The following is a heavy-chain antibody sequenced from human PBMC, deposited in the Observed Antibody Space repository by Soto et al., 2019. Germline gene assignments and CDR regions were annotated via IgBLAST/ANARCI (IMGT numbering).Heavy chain of an antibody. CDR2: IYYSGST. J-gene: IGHJ4*02. D-gene: IGHD2-8*02. CDR3: ARVPLVAADPPYYFDY. CDR1: GGSISSSSYY. Sequence: SETLSLTCTVSGGSISSSSYYWGWIRQPPGKGLEWIGSIYYSGSTYYNPSLKSRVTISVDTSKNQFSLKLSSVTAADTAVYYCARVPLVAADPPYYFDYWGQGTLVTVSS. V-gene: IGHV4-39*01.